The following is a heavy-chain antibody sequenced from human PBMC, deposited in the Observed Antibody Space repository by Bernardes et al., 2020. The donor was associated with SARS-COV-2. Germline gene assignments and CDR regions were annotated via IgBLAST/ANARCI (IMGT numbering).Heavy chain of an antibody. CDR3: AKEFSGFHLNWFDP. D-gene: IGHD5-12*01. CDR1: GFTFSSSA. Sequence: GGSLRLSCAASGFTFSSSAMSWVRQAPGTGLEWVSGISGSGGTTYYADSVKGRFTISRDNSKNTLYLQMNSLRAEDTAVYYCAKEFSGFHLNWFDPWGQGNLVPVSS. V-gene: IGHV3-23*01. J-gene: IGHJ5*02. CDR2: ISGSGGTT.